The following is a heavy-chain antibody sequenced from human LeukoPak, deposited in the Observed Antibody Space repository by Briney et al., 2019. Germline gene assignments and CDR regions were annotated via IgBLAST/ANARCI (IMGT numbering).Heavy chain of an antibody. J-gene: IGHJ4*02. CDR2: ISSSSTYI. CDR3: ARGYCSGGSCHSVVGY. D-gene: IGHD2-15*01. Sequence: PGGSLRLSCAASGFTFSDYGMNWVRQAPGKGLEWVSSISSSSTYIYYADSVKGRFTISRDNAKNSLYLQMNSLRVEDTAVYYCARGYCSGGSCHSVVGYWGQGTLVTVSS. CDR1: GFTFSDYG. V-gene: IGHV3-21*01.